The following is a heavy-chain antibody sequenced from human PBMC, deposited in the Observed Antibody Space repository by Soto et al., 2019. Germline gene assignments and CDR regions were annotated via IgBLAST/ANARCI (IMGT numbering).Heavy chain of an antibody. V-gene: IGHV3-15*07. CDR3: TKKGHRSWTNFDY. Sequence: GGSLRLSCAASGFTFSNAWMNWVRQAPGKGLEWVGRIKSKTDGGTTDYAAPVKGRFTISRDDSENTLYLQMNSLNPEDTAVYYCTKKGHRSWTNFDYWGQGTLVTVSS. J-gene: IGHJ4*02. D-gene: IGHD6-13*01. CDR1: GFTFSNAW. CDR2: IKSKTDGGTT.